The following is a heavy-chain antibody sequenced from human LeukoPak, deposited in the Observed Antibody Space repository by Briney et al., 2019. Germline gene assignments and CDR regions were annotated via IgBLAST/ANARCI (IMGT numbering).Heavy chain of an antibody. CDR3: ARNHGYNSRYFDL. V-gene: IGHV4-34*01. CDR2: INHSGST. J-gene: IGHJ2*01. Sequence: SETLSLTCAVYGGSFSGYYWSWIRQPPGKGLEWIGEINHSGSTNYNPSLKSRVTISVDTSKNQFSLKLSSVTVADTAVYYCARNHGYNSRYFDLWGRGTLVTVSS. CDR1: GGSFSGYY. D-gene: IGHD5-24*01.